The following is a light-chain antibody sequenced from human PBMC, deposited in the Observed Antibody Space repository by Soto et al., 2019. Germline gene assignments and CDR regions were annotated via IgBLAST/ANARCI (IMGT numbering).Light chain of an antibody. J-gene: IGKJ1*01. CDR2: TTS. V-gene: IGKV1-39*01. Sequence: DFQITRSPSTLSASVGARATITCRASQSINNRLTWYQQKPGKAPKLLIYTTSNLQRGVPSRCSGSGSGTDFTLTISSLQPEDFATYYCHQSFSSPWTFGQGTKVDIK. CDR1: QSINNR. CDR3: HQSFSSPWT.